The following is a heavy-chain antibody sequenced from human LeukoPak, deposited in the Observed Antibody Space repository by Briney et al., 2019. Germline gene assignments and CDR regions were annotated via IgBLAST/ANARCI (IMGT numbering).Heavy chain of an antibody. D-gene: IGHD3-10*01. CDR1: GGSISSYY. Sequence: SETLSLTCTVSGGSISSYYWSWIRQPAGMGLEWIGRIYTSGSTNYNPSLKSRVTMSVDTSKNQFSLKLSSVTAADTAVYYCARDQYDYYGSGSLPGYMDVWGKGTTVTVSS. CDR3: ARDQYDYYGSGSLPGYMDV. CDR2: IYTSGST. V-gene: IGHV4-4*07. J-gene: IGHJ6*03.